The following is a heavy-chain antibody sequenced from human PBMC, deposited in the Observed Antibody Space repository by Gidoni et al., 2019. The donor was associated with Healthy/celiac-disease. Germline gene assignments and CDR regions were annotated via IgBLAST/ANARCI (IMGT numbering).Heavy chain of an antibody. CDR3: AHSSTYWFDP. CDR1: GLSLSTCGLG. CDR2: IYWDDDK. Sequence: QITLKESGPTLVKPTQTLTRTCTFSGLSLSTCGLGVGWIRQPPGKALEWLALIYWDDDKHYSPSLKSRLTITNDTSKTQVVLTMTNMDPVDTATYYCAHSSTYWFDPWCQGTLVTVSS. V-gene: IGHV2-5*02. J-gene: IGHJ5*02.